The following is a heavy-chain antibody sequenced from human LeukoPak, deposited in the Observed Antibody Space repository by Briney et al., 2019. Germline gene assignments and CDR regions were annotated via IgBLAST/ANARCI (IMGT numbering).Heavy chain of an antibody. V-gene: IGHV4-59*06. Sequence: PSETLSLTCTVSGGSISRYYWSWIRQHPGKGLEWIGYIYYSGSTYYNPSLKSRVTISVDTSKNQFSLKLSSVTAADTAVYYCARGRYYYDSSGAFQHWGQGTLVTVSS. CDR3: ARGRYYYDSSGAFQH. CDR1: GGSISRYY. D-gene: IGHD3-22*01. J-gene: IGHJ1*01. CDR2: IYYSGST.